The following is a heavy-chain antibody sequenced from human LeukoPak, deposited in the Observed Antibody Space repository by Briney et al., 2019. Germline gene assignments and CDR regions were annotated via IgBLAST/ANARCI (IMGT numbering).Heavy chain of an antibody. CDR1: GFTVSGNY. CDR3: ARLPRGIAVARDY. Sequence: HPGGSLRLSCAASGFTVSGNYMNWVRQAPGKGLEWVSVVYSGGSTYYADSVKGRFTISRDNSKNTLYLQMNSLRAEDTAVYYCARLPRGIAVARDYWGQGTLVTVSS. J-gene: IGHJ4*02. V-gene: IGHV3-66*04. D-gene: IGHD6-19*01. CDR2: VYSGGST.